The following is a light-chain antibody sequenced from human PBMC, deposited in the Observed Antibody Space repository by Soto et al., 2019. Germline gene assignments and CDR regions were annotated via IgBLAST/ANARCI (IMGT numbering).Light chain of an antibody. CDR2: QAS. Sequence: DIQMTQSPSTLSASVGDRVTITCRASQSIRSWLAWYQQKPGKAPNLLIYQASNLKSGVPSRFSGSGSGTEYTLTISSLQPYDFSTYYCQQYNSYPGTFGQGTKVEIK. CDR3: QQYNSYPGT. CDR1: QSIRSW. V-gene: IGKV1-5*03. J-gene: IGKJ1*01.